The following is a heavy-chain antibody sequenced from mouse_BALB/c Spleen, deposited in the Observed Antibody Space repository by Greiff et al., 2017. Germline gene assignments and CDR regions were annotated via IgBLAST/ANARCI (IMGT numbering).Heavy chain of an antibody. J-gene: IGHJ4*01. Sequence: EVQRVASGGGLVQPGGSLRLSCATSGFTFTDYYMSWVRQPPGKALEWLGFIRNKANGYTTEYSASVKGRFTISRDNSQSILYLQMNTLRAEDSATYYCARDEDAMDSWGQGTSVTVSS. CDR2: IRNKANGYTT. CDR3: ARDEDAMDS. V-gene: IGHV7-3*02. CDR1: GFTFTDYY.